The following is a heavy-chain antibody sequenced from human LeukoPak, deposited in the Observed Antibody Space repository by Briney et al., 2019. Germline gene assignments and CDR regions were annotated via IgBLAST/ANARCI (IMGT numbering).Heavy chain of an antibody. D-gene: IGHD5-24*01. CDR1: GYTFTNYY. CDR2: INPSGGST. V-gene: IGHV1-46*01. J-gene: IGHJ4*02. Sequence: ASVTVSCKASGYTFTNYYMHWVRQAPGQGLEWMGIINPSGGSTSYAQKFQGRVTMTRDTSTTTVYMELSSLRSEDTAVYYCARDLSERWLQFWYWGQGTLVTVSS. CDR3: ARDLSERWLQFWY.